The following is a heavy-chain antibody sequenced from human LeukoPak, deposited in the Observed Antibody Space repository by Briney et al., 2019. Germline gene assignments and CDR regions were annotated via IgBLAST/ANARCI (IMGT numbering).Heavy chain of an antibody. CDR1: GDSIINYY. CDR3: ARGPGSATAEAFDI. D-gene: IGHD6-25*01. CDR2: IYSSGVT. Sequence: SETLSPTCTISGDSIINYYWTWIRQPAGKGLEWIGRIYSSGVTNYNPSLKSRVTLSVDTSKNHLSLEMNSVTAADTAVYYCARGPGSATAEAFDIWGQGTMVTVSS. J-gene: IGHJ3*02. V-gene: IGHV4-4*07.